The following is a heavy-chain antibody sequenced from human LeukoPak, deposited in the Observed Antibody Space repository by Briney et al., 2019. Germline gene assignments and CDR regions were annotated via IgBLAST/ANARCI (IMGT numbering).Heavy chain of an antibody. V-gene: IGHV1-18*01. CDR2: ISAYNGNT. CDR1: GYTFTSYG. J-gene: IGHJ4*02. D-gene: IGHD6-19*01. CDR3: ARDDPRIAVAVPFDY. Sequence: ASVKVSCKASGYTFTSYGISWVRQAPGQGLEWMAWISAYNGNTNYAQKLQGRVTMTTDTSTSTAYMELRSLRSDDTAVYYCARDDPRIAVAVPFDYWGQGTLVTVCS.